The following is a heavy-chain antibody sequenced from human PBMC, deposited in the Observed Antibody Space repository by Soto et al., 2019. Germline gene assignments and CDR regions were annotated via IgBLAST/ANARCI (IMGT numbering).Heavy chain of an antibody. Sequence: QVQLQQWGAGLLKPSETLSLTCAVYGGSFRGYYWSWIRPPPGKGLEWIGDINHSGSTNYNPSLKSRVTISIDTSKNQFSLKLSSVTAADTSVYYCARGWGRIFDYWGQGTLVTVSS. CDR3: ARGWGRIFDY. J-gene: IGHJ4*02. D-gene: IGHD7-27*01. CDR2: INHSGST. V-gene: IGHV4-34*01. CDR1: GGSFRGYY.